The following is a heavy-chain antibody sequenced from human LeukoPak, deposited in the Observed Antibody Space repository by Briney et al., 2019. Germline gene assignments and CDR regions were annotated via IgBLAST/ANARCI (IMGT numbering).Heavy chain of an antibody. D-gene: IGHD3-22*01. CDR2: INHSGST. CDR1: GGSFSGYY. CDR3: ARARGLYYYDSSGYYAGDY. Sequence: PSETLSLTRAVYGGSFSGYYWSWIRQPPGKGLEWIGEINHSGSTNYNPSLKGRVTISVDTSKNQFSLKLSSVTAADTAVYYCARARGLYYYDSSGYYAGDYWGQGTLVTVSS. J-gene: IGHJ4*02. V-gene: IGHV4-34*01.